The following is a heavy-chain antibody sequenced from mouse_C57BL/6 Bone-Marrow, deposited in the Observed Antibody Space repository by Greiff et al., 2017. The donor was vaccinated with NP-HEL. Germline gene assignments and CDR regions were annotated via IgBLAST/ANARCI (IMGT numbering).Heavy chain of an antibody. J-gene: IGHJ3*01. CDR2: ISNGGGST. V-gene: IGHV5-12*01. CDR3: ARQPWFAY. Sequence: DVHLVESGGGLVQPGGSLKLSCAASGFTFSDYYMYWVRQTPEKRLEWVAYISNGGGSTYYPDTVKGRFTISRDNAKNTLYLQMSRLKSEDTAMYYCARQPWFAYWGQGTLVTVSA. CDR1: GFTFSDYY.